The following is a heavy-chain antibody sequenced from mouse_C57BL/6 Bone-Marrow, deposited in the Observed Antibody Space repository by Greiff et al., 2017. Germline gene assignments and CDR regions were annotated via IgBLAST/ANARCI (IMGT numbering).Heavy chain of an antibody. CDR1: GYTFTSYW. CDR2: IDPDGGDT. V-gene: IGHV1-62-3*01. J-gene: IGHJ2*01. Sequence: QVKLLQPGAELVKPGASVKLSCTASGYTFTSYWMPWVQQRPDLGLEWIGRIDPDGGDTYYHEKFKSKVTMTVDKPSSTAYMQLSSLTSEDSAIYYCARPNKDIDYWGQGTTLTVSS. CDR3: ARPNKDIDY. D-gene: IGHD3-3*01.